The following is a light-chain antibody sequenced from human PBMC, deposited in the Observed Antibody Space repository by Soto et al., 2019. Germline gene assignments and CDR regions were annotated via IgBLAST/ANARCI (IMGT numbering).Light chain of an antibody. J-gene: IGKJ1*01. CDR2: GAS. CDR1: QSVGSSY. V-gene: IGKV3-20*01. CDR3: HQFATTRS. Sequence: EIVLTQSPGTLSLSPGERATLSCRASQSVGSSYLAWYQQKPGQAPRLIIYGASSRAAGIPDRFSGSGSGTDFTLTISSLEPEDFAVDYRHQFATTRSFGQGTKVDIK.